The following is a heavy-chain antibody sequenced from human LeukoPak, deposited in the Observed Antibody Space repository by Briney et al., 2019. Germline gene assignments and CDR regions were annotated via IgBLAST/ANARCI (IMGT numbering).Heavy chain of an antibody. CDR1: GGSFSGYY. J-gene: IGHJ4*02. CDR2: INHSGST. V-gene: IGHV4-34*01. Sequence: PSETLSLTCAVYGGSFSGYYWSWIRQPPGKGLEWIGEINHSGSTNYNPSLKSRVTISVDTSKNQFSLKLSSVTAADTAVCYCARVLITGTTDYWGQGTLVTVSS. D-gene: IGHD1-7*01. CDR3: ARVLITGTTDY.